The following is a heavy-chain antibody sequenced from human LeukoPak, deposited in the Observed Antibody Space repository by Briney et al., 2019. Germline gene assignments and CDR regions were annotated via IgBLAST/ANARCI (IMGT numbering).Heavy chain of an antibody. V-gene: IGHV3-66*01. CDR1: GFTVSSNY. CDR3: ARDLCSGGSCYPDY. Sequence: GGSLRLSCAASGFTVSSNYVSWVRQAPGKGLEWVSIIYSGGSTYYADSVKGRFTISRDNSKNTLYLQMTSLRAEDTAVYYCARDLCSGGSCYPDYWGRGTLVTVSS. CDR2: IYSGGST. J-gene: IGHJ4*02. D-gene: IGHD2-15*01.